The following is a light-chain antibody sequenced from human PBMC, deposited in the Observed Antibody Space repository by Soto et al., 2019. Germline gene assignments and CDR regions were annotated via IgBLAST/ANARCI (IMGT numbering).Light chain of an antibody. Sequence: QSALTQPASVSGSPGQSITISCTGTSSDVGGYNYVSWYQQHLGKAPKLMIYDVSNRPSGVSNRFSGSKSGNTASLTISGLQAEDEADYYCSSYTSSSTPVVFGGGPKLTVL. CDR2: DVS. V-gene: IGLV2-14*01. CDR1: SSDVGGYNY. J-gene: IGLJ2*01. CDR3: SSYTSSSTPVV.